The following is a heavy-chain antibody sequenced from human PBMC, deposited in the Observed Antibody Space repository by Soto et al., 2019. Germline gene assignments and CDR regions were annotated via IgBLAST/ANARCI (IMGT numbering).Heavy chain of an antibody. Sequence: SETLSLTCAVYGGSFSGYYWSWIRQPPGKGLEWTGEINHSGSTNYNPSLKSRVTISVDTSKNQFSLKLSSVTAADTAVYYCARGEGYCSGGSCYYYYYYMDVWGKGTTVT. CDR1: GGSFSGYY. CDR2: INHSGST. D-gene: IGHD2-15*01. V-gene: IGHV4-34*01. CDR3: ARGEGYCSGGSCYYYYYYMDV. J-gene: IGHJ6*03.